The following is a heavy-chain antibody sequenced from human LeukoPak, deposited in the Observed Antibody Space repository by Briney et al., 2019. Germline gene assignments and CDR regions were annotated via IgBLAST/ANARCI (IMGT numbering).Heavy chain of an antibody. D-gene: IGHD5-18*01. J-gene: IGHJ4*02. Sequence: SETLSLTCTVSGGSISSYYRSWIRQPPGKGLEWIGYIYYSGSTNYNPSLKSRVTISVDTSKNQFSLKLSSVTAADTAVYYCARGIGYSYTFDYWGQGTLVTVSS. CDR3: ARGIGYSYTFDY. CDR2: IYYSGST. CDR1: GGSISSYY. V-gene: IGHV4-59*01.